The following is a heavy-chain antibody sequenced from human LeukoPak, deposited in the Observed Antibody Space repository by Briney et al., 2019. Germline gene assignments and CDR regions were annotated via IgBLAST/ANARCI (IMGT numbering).Heavy chain of an antibody. CDR2: IYYSGST. D-gene: IGHD5-12*01. V-gene: IGHV4-59*01. J-gene: IGHJ4*02. CDR1: GGSISSYY. CDR3: ARERPKYSGCAGGIDY. Sequence: PSETLSLTCTVSGGSISSYYWSWIRQPPGKGLEWIGYIYYSGSTNYNPSLKSRVTISVDTSKNQFSLKLSSVTAADTAVYYCARERPKYSGCAGGIDYWGQGTLVTVSS.